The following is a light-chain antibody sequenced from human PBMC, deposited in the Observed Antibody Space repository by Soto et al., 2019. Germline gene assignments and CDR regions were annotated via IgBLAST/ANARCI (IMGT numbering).Light chain of an antibody. Sequence: QSVLTQPASVSGSPGQSITISCTGTSSDVGGFNYVSWYQQHPGQAPTLMIYDVSNRPSGVSNRFSGSKSGNTASLTISGLQAEDEADYYCSSYTSSSTPYVFGTGTKLTVL. J-gene: IGLJ1*01. CDR2: DVS. CDR3: SSYTSSSTPYV. CDR1: SSDVGGFNY. V-gene: IGLV2-14*01.